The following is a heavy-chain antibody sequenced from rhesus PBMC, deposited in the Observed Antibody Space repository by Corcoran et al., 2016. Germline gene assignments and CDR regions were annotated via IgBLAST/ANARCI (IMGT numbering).Heavy chain of an antibody. V-gene: IGHV4-65*01. CDR2: ISGSSGTT. D-gene: IGHD5-12*01. J-gene: IGHJ4*01. CDR1: GGSVSSSNW. Sequence: QVQLQESGPGLVKPSETLSLTCAVSGGSVSSSNWLSWIRQPPGKGLEWIGYISGSSGTTYDNPSLKSRVTISTDTSKNQCSLKLSSVTAADAAVYYCARGLYSYRSWGQGVLVTVSS. CDR3: ARGLYSYRS.